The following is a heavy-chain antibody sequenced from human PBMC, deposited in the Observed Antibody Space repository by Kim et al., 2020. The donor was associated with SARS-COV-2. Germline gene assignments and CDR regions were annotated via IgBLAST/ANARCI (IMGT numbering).Heavy chain of an antibody. J-gene: IGHJ3*02. V-gene: IGHV3-21*01. Sequence: GGSLRLSCAASGFTFSSYSMNWVRQAPGKGLEWVSSISSSSSYIYYADSVKGRFTISRDNAKNSLYLQMNSLRAEDTAVYYCARDLRWGYSYGYGTPAFDIWGQGTMVTVSS. CDR2: ISSSSSYI. D-gene: IGHD5-18*01. CDR1: GFTFSSYS. CDR3: ARDLRWGYSYGYGTPAFDI.